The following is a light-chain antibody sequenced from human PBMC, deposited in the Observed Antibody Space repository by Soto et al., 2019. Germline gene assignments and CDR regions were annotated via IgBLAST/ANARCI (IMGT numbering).Light chain of an antibody. CDR1: QSISSY. CDR2: DAS. CDR3: LQSYITPLT. V-gene: IGKV1-39*01. J-gene: IGKJ4*01. Sequence: DIQMTQSPSSLSASVGDRVTITCRASQSISSYLNWYQQKPGKAPKLLIYDASTLQSGDPSRFSGSGSGTDFTLTISSLQPEDFATYYCLQSYITPLTFGGGTKVDIK.